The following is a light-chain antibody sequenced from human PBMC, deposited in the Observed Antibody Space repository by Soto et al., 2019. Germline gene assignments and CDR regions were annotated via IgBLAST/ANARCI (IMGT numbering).Light chain of an antibody. CDR3: QQYGSSPWT. CDR1: QSVRSSY. CDR2: GAS. Sequence: EIVLTQSPGTLSLSAGEGATLSCRASQSVRSSYLAWYQQKPGQAPRLLIYGASSRAAGIPDKFSGSGSGIDFTLTISRLEPEDFAVYYCQQYGSSPWTFGQGTKVGVK. J-gene: IGKJ1*01. V-gene: IGKV3-20*01.